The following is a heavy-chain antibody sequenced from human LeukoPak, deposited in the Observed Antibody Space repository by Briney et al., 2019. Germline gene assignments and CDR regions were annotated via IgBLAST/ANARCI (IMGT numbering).Heavy chain of an antibody. D-gene: IGHD1-1*01. Sequence: SETLSLTCTVSGGSISSSSYYWGWIRQPPGKGLEWIGSIYYSGSTYYNPSLKIRVTISVDTSKNQFSLKLSSVTAADTAVYYCARTTPTNWFDPWGQGTLVTVSS. J-gene: IGHJ5*02. V-gene: IGHV4-39*07. CDR2: IYYSGST. CDR3: ARTTPTNWFDP. CDR1: GGSISSSSYY.